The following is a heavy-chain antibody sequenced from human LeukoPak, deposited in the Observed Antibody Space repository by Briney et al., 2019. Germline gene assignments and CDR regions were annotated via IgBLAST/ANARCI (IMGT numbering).Heavy chain of an antibody. CDR2: INADGSTA. D-gene: IGHD1-14*01. V-gene: IGHV3-74*01. J-gene: IGHJ3*01. Sequence: PGGSLRLSCAASGFTFGNSWVHWVRQAPGKRLVWGSLINADGSTATYADSVKGRFTISRDNARNTLSLQMNSLTIEDTAVYYCVVVVEPPDSDGFDVWGQGTMITVSS. CDR1: GFTFGNSW. CDR3: VVVVEPPDSDGFDV.